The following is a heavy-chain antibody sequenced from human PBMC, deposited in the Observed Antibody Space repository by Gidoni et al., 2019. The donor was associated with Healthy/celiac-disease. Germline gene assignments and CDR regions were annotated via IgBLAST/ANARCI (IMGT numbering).Heavy chain of an antibody. CDR1: GYTFTDYY. V-gene: IGHV1-2*02. CDR2: INPNSGGT. CDR3: ARGTIRMDV. D-gene: IGHD2-21*01. J-gene: IGHJ6*02. Sequence: QEQLVQSGAEVQKPGASVKVSCKASGYTFTDYYMHWVRQAPGQGLEWMGWINPNSGGTKYAQKFQDRVSMTTDTSISTAYMEVSRLTSDDTAVYYCARGTIRMDVWGQGTTVTVSS.